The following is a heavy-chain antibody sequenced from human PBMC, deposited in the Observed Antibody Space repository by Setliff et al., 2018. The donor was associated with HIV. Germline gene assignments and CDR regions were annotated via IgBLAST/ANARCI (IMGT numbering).Heavy chain of an antibody. CDR3: ARDCRVGWVFTYGMDV. CDR2: ISYDGGNE. Sequence: GGSLRLSCAASGFTFSDYGMHWVRQAPGKGLEWVALISYDGGNEYHADSVKGRFTISRDNSKDTLFLQMNSLRPEDTAIYYCARDCRVGWVFTYGMDVWGQGTLVTVSS. J-gene: IGHJ6*02. V-gene: IGHV3-30*03. D-gene: IGHD6-13*01. CDR1: GFTFSDYG.